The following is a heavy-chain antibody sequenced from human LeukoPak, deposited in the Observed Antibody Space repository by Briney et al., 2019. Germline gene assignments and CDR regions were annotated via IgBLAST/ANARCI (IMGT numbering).Heavy chain of an antibody. V-gene: IGHV5-51*01. CDR2: IYPGDSDT. D-gene: IGHD5-18*01. CDR3: ARHLYVEKDTDMVFDY. J-gene: IGHJ4*02. Sequence: GESLKISCKGSGYSFTSYWIGWLRQMPGKGLAWMGIIYPGDSDTRYSPSFQGQVTISAHKSISTAYLQWSSLKASDTAMYYCARHLYVEKDTDMVFDYWGQGTLVTVSS. CDR1: GYSFTSYW.